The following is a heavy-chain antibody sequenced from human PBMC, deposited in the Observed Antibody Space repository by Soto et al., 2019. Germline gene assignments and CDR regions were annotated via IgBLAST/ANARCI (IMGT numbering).Heavy chain of an antibody. CDR1: GDRRIAHC. CDR3: SRHGFHRDYSSNYFDP. D-gene: IGHD4-17*01. CDR2: IYPSDSDT. V-gene: IGHV5-51*01. Sequence: ASHTNWGRGSGDRRIAHCIAWVRPLHGKGLEYMGIIYPSDSDTRYSPSFQGQVTISADKSISTAYLQWSSLKASDTAIYYCSRHGFHRDYSSNYFDPWGQGPLGNVAS. J-gene: IGHJ5*02.